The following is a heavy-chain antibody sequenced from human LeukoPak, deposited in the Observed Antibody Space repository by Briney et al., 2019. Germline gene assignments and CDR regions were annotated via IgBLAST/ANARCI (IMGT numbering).Heavy chain of an antibody. CDR2: ISRSSSYI. D-gene: IGHD2/OR15-2a*01. Sequence: GGSLRLSCAASGFTFTNYKMHWVRQAPGKGLEWVSSISRSSSYIYYADSVKGRFTISRDNAKNSLYLQMKSLRAEDTAVYYCARGKTSQNIVTRKTYNWFDPWGQGTLVTVSS. CDR3: ARGKTSQNIVTRKTYNWFDP. CDR1: GFTFTNYK. V-gene: IGHV3-21*01. J-gene: IGHJ5*02.